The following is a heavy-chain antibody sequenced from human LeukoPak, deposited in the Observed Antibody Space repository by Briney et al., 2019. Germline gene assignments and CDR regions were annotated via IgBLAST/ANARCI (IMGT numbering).Heavy chain of an antibody. Sequence: GGSLRLSCAASGVTFSSYAMSWVRQAPGKGLEWVSAISGSGGSTYYADSVKGRFTISKDSSKTILYLQMNSLRAEDAAVYFCAKGSAAGRPYYFDYWGQGTPVTVSS. CDR1: GVTFSSYA. CDR3: AKGSAAGRPYYFDY. V-gene: IGHV3-23*01. CDR2: ISGSGGST. D-gene: IGHD6-25*01. J-gene: IGHJ4*02.